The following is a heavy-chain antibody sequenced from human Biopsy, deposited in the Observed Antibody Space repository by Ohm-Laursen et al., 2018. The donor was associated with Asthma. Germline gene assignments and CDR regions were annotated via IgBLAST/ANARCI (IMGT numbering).Heavy chain of an antibody. CDR2: IYHRGNT. CDR3: ARDYYDFWNRSVYTYFGMDV. CDR1: GYSISSGGYY. V-gene: IGHV4-31*02. Sequence: TLSLTWSVSGYSISSGGYYWTWVRQRPGRGLEWIGNIYHRGNTKYNPSLKSRLSFSVDTSKNQFSLKLSSVTAADTAIYFCARDYYDFWNRSVYTYFGMDVWGRGTTVVVSS. J-gene: IGHJ6*02. D-gene: IGHD3-3*01.